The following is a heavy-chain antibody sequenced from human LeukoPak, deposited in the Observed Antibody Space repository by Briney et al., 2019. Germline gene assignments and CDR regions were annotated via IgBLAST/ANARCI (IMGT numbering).Heavy chain of an antibody. CDR3: ARETDGGSSSWYPGCFDY. CDR2: IYTSGST. Sequence: SETLSHTCTVSGGSISSYYWSWIRQPAGKGLEWIGRIYTSGSTNYNPSLKSRVTMSVDTSKNQFSLKLSSVTAADTAVYYCARETDGGSSSWYPGCFDYWGQGTLVTVSS. J-gene: IGHJ4*02. CDR1: GGSISSYY. V-gene: IGHV4-4*07. D-gene: IGHD6-13*01.